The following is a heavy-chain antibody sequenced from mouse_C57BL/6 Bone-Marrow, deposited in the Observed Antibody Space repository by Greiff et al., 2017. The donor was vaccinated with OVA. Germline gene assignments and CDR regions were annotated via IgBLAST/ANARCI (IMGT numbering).Heavy chain of an antibody. CDR2: INPGSGGT. CDR1: GYAFTNYL. CDR3: AGRSSWYFDV. J-gene: IGHJ1*03. Sequence: QVQLQQSGAELVRPGTSVKVSCKASGYAFTNYLIEWVKQRPGQGLEWIGVINPGSGGTNYNEKFKGKATLTADKSSSTAYMQLSSLTSEDSAVYFCAGRSSWYFDVWGTGTTVTVSS. V-gene: IGHV1-54*01.